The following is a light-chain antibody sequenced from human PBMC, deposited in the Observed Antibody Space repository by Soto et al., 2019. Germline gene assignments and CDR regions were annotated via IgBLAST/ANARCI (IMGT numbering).Light chain of an antibody. CDR2: GAS. CDR3: QQFGGSPPSWT. V-gene: IGKV3-20*01. CDR1: QSVSSNS. Sequence: ESVLTQSPGTLSLSPGERATLSCRASQSVSSNSLAWYQQKPGQAPRLLIYGASSRATGTPDRFSGSGSGTDFTLTISILEPEDFAVYYCQQFGGSPPSWTFGQGTKVAI. J-gene: IGKJ1*01.